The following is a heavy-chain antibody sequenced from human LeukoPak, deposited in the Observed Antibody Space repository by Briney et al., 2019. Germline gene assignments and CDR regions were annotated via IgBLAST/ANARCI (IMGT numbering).Heavy chain of an antibody. J-gene: IGHJ4*02. CDR3: AREAVSFVAVAKDGYFDF. CDR2: ISAYNGNT. V-gene: IGHV1-18*01. Sequence: ASVKVSCKASGYTFNSYGISWVRQAPGQGLEWMGWISAYNGNTNYAQKLQGRVTMTTDTSTSTAYMELRSLRSDDTAVYYCAREAVSFVAVAKDGYFDFWGQGSLVTVSS. D-gene: IGHD6-19*01. CDR1: GYTFNSYG.